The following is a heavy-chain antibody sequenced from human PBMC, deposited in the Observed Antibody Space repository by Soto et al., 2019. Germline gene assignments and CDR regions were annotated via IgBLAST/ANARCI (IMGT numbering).Heavy chain of an antibody. CDR3: ARDGLGYCSGGSCSRYGMDV. Sequence: QVQLVESGGGVVQPGRSLRLSCAASGFTFSSYAMHWVRQAPGKGLEWVAVISYDGSNKYYADSVKGRFTISRDNSKNTLYLQMNSQRAEDTAVYYCARDGLGYCSGGSCSRYGMDVWGQGTTVTVSS. J-gene: IGHJ6*02. CDR1: GFTFSSYA. V-gene: IGHV3-30-3*01. D-gene: IGHD2-15*01. CDR2: ISYDGSNK.